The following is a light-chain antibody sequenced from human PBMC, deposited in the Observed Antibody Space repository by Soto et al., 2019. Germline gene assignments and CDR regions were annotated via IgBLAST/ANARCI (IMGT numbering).Light chain of an antibody. CDR1: QAIGNE. CDR3: LQDYNYPYT. CDR2: AAS. V-gene: IGKV1-6*01. Sequence: AIQMTQSPSSLSASVGDRVTITCRASQAIGNELGWYQQKPGKAPKLLMYAASSLQSGVPSRFSGSGSGTYFTLTISSLQPEDFATYYCLQDYNYPYTFGQGTKLEIK. J-gene: IGKJ2*01.